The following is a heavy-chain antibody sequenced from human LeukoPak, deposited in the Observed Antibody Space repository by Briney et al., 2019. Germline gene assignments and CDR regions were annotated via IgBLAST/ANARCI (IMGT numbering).Heavy chain of an antibody. CDR2: IWYDGSNK. V-gene: IGHV3-33*01. CDR3: ASSRGIAAAGIFDY. D-gene: IGHD6-13*01. J-gene: IGHJ4*02. CDR1: GFTFSSYG. Sequence: PGGSLRLSCAASGFTFSSYGMHWVRQAPGKGLEWVAVIWYDGSNKYYADSVKGRFTISRDNSKNTLYLQMNSLRAEDTAVYYCASSRGIAAAGIFDYWGQGTLVTVSS.